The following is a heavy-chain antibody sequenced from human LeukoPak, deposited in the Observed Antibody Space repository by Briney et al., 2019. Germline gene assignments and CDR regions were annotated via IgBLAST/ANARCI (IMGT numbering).Heavy chain of an antibody. Sequence: GGSLRLSCAASGFTFSSYAIYWVRQAPGKGLEWVSGISGSGGSTYFADSVKGRFTISRDNSKNTVYLQMNSLRAEDTAVYYCAKTTTGYSSGRYPGWPVDYWGQGTLVTVSS. D-gene: IGHD6-19*01. CDR3: AKTTTGYSSGRYPGWPVDY. CDR1: GFTFSSYA. J-gene: IGHJ4*02. V-gene: IGHV3-23*01. CDR2: ISGSGGST.